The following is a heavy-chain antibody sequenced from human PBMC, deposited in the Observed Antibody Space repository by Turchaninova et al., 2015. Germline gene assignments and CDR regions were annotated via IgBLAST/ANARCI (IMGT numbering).Heavy chain of an antibody. CDR1: GFPFSDYE. CDR3: ASRWDY. D-gene: IGHD2-15*01. V-gene: IGHV3-48*03. J-gene: IGHJ4*02. CDR2: ISSGSSTI. Sequence: EVQLVESGGGLVQPGGSLRLSCAASGFPFSDYEMNWVRQAPGKGLEWISYISSGSSTITYADSVKGRFTISRDNAKNSLYLQMNSLKAEDTAVYYCASRWDYWGQGTLVTVSS.